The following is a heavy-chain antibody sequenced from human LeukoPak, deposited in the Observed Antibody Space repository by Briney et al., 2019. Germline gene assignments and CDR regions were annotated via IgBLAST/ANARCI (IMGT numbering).Heavy chain of an antibody. D-gene: IGHD2-8*01. V-gene: IGHV4-4*09. CDR2: IYTNGII. Sequence: SETLSLTCTVSGGSITNYFWSWIRQPPGKGLEWIGYIYTNGIINYNPSLKGRVTLSVDTSKNQFSLKLSSLTAADTAVYYCASAGYCTNGVCRNYWYFDLWGRGTLVTVSS. CDR3: ASAGYCTNGVCRNYWYFDL. CDR1: GGSITNYF. J-gene: IGHJ2*01.